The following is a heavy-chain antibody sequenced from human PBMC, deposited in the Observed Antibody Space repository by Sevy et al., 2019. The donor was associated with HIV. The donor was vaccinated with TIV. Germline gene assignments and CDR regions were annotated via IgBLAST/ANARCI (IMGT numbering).Heavy chain of an antibody. D-gene: IGHD1-26*01. CDR3: ARAPSGSQGPGQYFHH. Sequence: ASVKVSCKASGYTFTNYHITWVRQAPGQGLQWMGRITPNNGDTNYAQRLQGRVTMTTDRSTSTVYMELRSLRSDDTAVYHCARAPSGSQGPGQYFHHWGQGTLVTVSS. J-gene: IGHJ1*01. CDR2: ITPNNGDT. V-gene: IGHV1-18*01. CDR1: GYTFTNYH.